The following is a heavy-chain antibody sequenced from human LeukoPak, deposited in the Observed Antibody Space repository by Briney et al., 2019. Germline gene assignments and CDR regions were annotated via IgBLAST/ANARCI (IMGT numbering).Heavy chain of an antibody. V-gene: IGHV1-18*04. Sequence: ASVKVSCKASGYTFTSYGISWVRQAPGQGLEWMGWISAYNGNTNYAQKLQGRVTMTTDTSTSTAYMELRSLRSDDTAVYYCARDSSARTQEPRRYFQHWGQGTLVTVSS. CDR2: ISAYNGNT. CDR3: ARDSSARTQEPRRYFQH. J-gene: IGHJ1*01. CDR1: GYTFTSYG. D-gene: IGHD1-14*01.